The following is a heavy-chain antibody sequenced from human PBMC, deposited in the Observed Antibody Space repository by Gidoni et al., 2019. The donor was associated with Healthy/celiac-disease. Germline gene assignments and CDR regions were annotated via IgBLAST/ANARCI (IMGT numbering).Heavy chain of an antibody. CDR2: ITHTGST. CDR1: GPSFSGYY. D-gene: IGHD3-22*01. Sequence: QVQLQQWGAGLLKPSETLSLTCAMSGPSFSGYYWSRIRQSPGRGLEWIAEITHTGSTNYKPSLRSRVTISVDASKNQFSLQLRSVTAADTAVYYCARGRYHDGSGFPYWGQGTLVTVSS. J-gene: IGHJ4*02. CDR3: ARGRYHDGSGFPY. V-gene: IGHV4-34*01.